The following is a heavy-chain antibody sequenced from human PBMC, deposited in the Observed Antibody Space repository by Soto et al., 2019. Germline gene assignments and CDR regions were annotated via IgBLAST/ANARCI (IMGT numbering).Heavy chain of an antibody. CDR3: ARDHKWDGMDV. CDR2: INYSGTT. V-gene: IGHV4-31*03. J-gene: IGHJ6*02. Sequence: SETLSLTCSVSGGSFSSDSFIWSWVRQFPGKGLEWIGYINYSGTTYYNPSLRSRITMSVDTSKNQFSLNLSSVTAADTAVYYCARDHKWDGMDVWGQGTAVTVSS. CDR1: GGSFSSDSFI. D-gene: IGHD1-26*01.